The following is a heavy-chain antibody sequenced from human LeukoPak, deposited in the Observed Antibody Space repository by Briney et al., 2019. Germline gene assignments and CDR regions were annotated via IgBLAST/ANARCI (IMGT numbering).Heavy chain of an antibody. CDR2: ISWNSGSI. V-gene: IGHV3-9*01. CDR3: AKDPYYDSSGYFDL. D-gene: IGHD3-22*01. J-gene: IGHJ2*01. CDR1: GFTFDDYA. Sequence: GGSLRLSCAASGFTFDDYAMHWVRQAPGKGLEWVSGISWNSGSIGYADSVKGRFTISRDNAKNSLYLQTNSLRAEDTALYYCAKDPYYDSSGYFDLWGRGTLVTVSS.